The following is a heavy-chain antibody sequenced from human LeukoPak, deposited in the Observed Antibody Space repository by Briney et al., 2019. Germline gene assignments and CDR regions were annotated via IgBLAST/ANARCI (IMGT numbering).Heavy chain of an antibody. CDR1: GGSISSYY. J-gene: IGHJ4*02. CDR2: IYYSGST. Sequence: SETLSLTCTVSGGSISSYYWSWIRQPPGKGLEWIGYIYYSGSTNYNPSLKSRVTISVDTSKNQFSLKLSSVTAADTAVYYCARHIAAAQVDYWGQGTLVTVSS. CDR3: ARHIAAAQVDY. D-gene: IGHD6-13*01. V-gene: IGHV4-59*08.